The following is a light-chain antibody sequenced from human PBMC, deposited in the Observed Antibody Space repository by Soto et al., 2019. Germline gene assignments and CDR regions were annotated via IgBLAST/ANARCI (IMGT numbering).Light chain of an antibody. CDR1: SSNIGAGYD. J-gene: IGLJ1*01. CDR2: GNS. Sequence: SVLPQPPSLSGAPGQRITISCTGSSSNIGAGYDVQWYQQLPGTAPKLLIYGNSHRPSGVPDRFSGSKSGTSASLAITGLQTEDEADYYCQSYDSSLSALYVLGTGTKATGL. V-gene: IGLV1-40*01. CDR3: QSYDSSLSALYV.